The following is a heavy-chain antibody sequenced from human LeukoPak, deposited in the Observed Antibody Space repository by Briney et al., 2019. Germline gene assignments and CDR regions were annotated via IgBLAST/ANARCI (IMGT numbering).Heavy chain of an antibody. CDR3: ARAPGSGGP. Sequence: SETLSLTCTVSGYSISSGYYWGWIRQPPGKGLEWIGSIYHSGSTYYNPSLKSRVTISVDTSKNQFSLKLSSVTAADTAVYYCARAPGSGGPWGQGTLVTVSS. CDR1: GYSISSGYY. CDR2: IYHSGST. D-gene: IGHD3-10*01. V-gene: IGHV4-38-2*02. J-gene: IGHJ5*02.